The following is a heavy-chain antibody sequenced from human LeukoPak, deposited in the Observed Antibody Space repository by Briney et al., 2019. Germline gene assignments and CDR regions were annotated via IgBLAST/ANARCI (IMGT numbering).Heavy chain of an antibody. D-gene: IGHD2-2*01. J-gene: IGHJ4*02. Sequence: GGSLRLSCAASGFTFSSYAMSWVRQAPGKGLEWVSAISGSGGSTYYADSVKGRFTISRDNSKNTLYLQMNSLRAEDTAVYYCAKAGGGIVVVPAAASPYFDYWGQGTLVTVSS. CDR2: ISGSGGST. V-gene: IGHV3-23*01. CDR3: AKAGGGIVVVPAAASPYFDY. CDR1: GFTFSSYA.